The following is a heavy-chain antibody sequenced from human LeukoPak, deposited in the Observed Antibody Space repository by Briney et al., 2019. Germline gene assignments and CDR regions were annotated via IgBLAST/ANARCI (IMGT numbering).Heavy chain of an antibody. CDR3: ARPPRDLVSAAPFPF. Sequence: VASVKVSCKASGYTFTDYYIHWVRQAPGEGLEWVGWVFPHSGDTYYAQRCHGRVAMTTDTSINTAYMEPSRLKSDDTGVYFCARPPRDLVSAAPFPFWGQGTLVTVSS. V-gene: IGHV1-2*02. CDR2: VFPHSGDT. D-gene: IGHD5/OR15-5a*01. CDR1: GYTFTDYY. J-gene: IGHJ1*01.